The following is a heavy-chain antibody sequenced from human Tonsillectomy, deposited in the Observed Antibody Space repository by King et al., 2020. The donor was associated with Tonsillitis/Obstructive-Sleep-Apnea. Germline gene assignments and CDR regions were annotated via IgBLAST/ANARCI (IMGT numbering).Heavy chain of an antibody. CDR2: IKQDGSEK. CDR3: ARDGWGSTSLNWFDP. D-gene: IGHD3-10*01. Sequence: VQLVESGGGLVQPGGSLRLSCAASGFTFSSYWMTWVLPAPGKGLEGGANIKQDGSEKYYVDSVKGRFTIPRDNAKISLYLHMNSLRADDTAVYYCARDGWGSTSLNWFDPWGQGTLVTVSS. V-gene: IGHV3-7*04. CDR1: GFTFSSYW. J-gene: IGHJ5*02.